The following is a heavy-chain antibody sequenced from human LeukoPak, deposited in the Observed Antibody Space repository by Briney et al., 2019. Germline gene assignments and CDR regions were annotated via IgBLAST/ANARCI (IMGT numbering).Heavy chain of an antibody. J-gene: IGHJ4*02. D-gene: IGHD3-10*01. CDR3: ARHYDSGTYPLDY. CDR2: IYYTGST. Sequence: SETLSLICTVSGGSISSYYWSWIRQPPGKGLEWIGNIYYTGSTNYNPSLKSRITISVDTSKNQFSLKLSSVTAADTAVYYCARHYDSGTYPLDYWGQGTLVTVSS. CDR1: GGSISSYY. V-gene: IGHV4-59*01.